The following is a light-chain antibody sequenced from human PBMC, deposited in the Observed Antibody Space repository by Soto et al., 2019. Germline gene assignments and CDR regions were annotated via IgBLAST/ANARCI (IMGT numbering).Light chain of an antibody. CDR1: QTVSDD. V-gene: IGKV3-15*01. Sequence: EIVMTQSPATLFVSPGERATLSCRASQTVSDDLAWYQQKPGQAPRLLIYGASTRATDIPARFSGGGSGTEFTLTSSSLQSEDSAIYDCQQYHDWPPITFGPGTQVNI. CDR2: GAS. CDR3: QQYHDWPPIT. J-gene: IGKJ3*01.